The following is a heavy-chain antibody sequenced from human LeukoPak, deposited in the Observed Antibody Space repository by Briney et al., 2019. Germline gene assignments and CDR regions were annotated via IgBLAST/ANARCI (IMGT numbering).Heavy chain of an antibody. Sequence: PGGSLRLSCAASGFTFSSYAMSWVRQAPGKGLEWVSAISGSGGSTYYADSVKGRFTISRDNSENTLYLQMNSLRAEDTAVYYCAKRTTVTTDYFDYWGQGTLVTVSS. CDR3: AKRTTVTTDYFDY. V-gene: IGHV3-23*01. D-gene: IGHD4-17*01. CDR2: ISGSGGST. J-gene: IGHJ4*02. CDR1: GFTFSSYA.